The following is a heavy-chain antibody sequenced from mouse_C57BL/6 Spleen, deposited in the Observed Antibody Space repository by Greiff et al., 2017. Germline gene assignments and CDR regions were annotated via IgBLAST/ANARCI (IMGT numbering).Heavy chain of an antibody. Sequence: VKLQQSGAELVKPGASVKISCKASGYAFSSYWMNWVKQRPGKGLEWIGQIYPGDGDTNYNGKFKGKATLTADKSSSTAYMQLSSLTSEDSAVYFCARSDYDYDRGYAMDYWGQGTSVTVSS. J-gene: IGHJ4*01. CDR3: ARSDYDYDRGYAMDY. D-gene: IGHD2-4*01. CDR1: GYAFSSYW. CDR2: IYPGDGDT. V-gene: IGHV1-80*01.